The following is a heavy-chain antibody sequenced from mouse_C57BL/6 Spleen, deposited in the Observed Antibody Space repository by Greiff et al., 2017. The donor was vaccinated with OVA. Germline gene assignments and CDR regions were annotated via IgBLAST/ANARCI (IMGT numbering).Heavy chain of an antibody. CDR3: ARGEGFAY. CDR1: GYTFTSYW. V-gene: IGHV1-50*01. J-gene: IGHJ3*01. Sequence: QVQLQQPGAELVKPGASVKLSCKASGYTFTSYWMQWVKQRPGQGLEWIGEIDPSDSYTNYNQKFKDKATLTVDTSSSTDYMQLSSLTSEDSAVYYCARGEGFAYWGQGTLVTVSA. CDR2: IDPSDSYT.